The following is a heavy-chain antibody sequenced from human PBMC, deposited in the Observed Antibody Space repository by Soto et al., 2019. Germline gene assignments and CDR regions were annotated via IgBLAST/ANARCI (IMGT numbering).Heavy chain of an antibody. J-gene: IGHJ4*02. CDR2: ISSDSTYI. V-gene: IGHV3-21*01. Sequence: EVQLVESGGGLVKPGGSLTLSCAASGFTFSGYSMNWVRQAPGMGLEWVASISSDSTYIYYADSVRGRFTISRENAKESLYLEMNSMRAEDSAIYYCARRIDYGEDYWGQGTLVTVSS. CDR3: ARRIDYGEDY. CDR1: GFTFSGYS. D-gene: IGHD3-16*01.